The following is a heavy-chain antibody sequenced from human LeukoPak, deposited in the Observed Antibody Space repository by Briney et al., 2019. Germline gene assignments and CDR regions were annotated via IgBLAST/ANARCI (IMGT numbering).Heavy chain of an antibody. J-gene: IGHJ4*02. CDR3: ARGDDYGGRFDN. D-gene: IGHD4-23*01. Sequence: SQTLSLTCTVSGGSISSGGYYWSWIRQRPGKGLEWIGYIYYSGSTYYNPSLKSRVTISVDMSKNQFSLKLSSVTAADTAVYFCARGDDYGGRFDNWGQGTLVTVSS. V-gene: IGHV4-31*03. CDR1: GGSISSGGYY. CDR2: IYYSGST.